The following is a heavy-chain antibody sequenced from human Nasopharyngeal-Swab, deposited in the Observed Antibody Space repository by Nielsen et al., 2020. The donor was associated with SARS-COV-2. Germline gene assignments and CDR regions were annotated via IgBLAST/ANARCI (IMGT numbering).Heavy chain of an antibody. J-gene: IGHJ5*02. V-gene: IGHV1-69*06. D-gene: IGHD5-12*01. Sequence: SVKVSCKASGGTFSSYAISWVRQAPGQGLEWMGGIIPIFGTANYAQKFQGRVTITADKSTSTAYMELSSLRSEDTAVYYCARDAGKYSGYVFRGPYNWFGPWGQGTLVTVSS. CDR2: IIPIFGTA. CDR1: GGTFSSYA. CDR3: ARDAGKYSGYVFRGPYNWFGP.